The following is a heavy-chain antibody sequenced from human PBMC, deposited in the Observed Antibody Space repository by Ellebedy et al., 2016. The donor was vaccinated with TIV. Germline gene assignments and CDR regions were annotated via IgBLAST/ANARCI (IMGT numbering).Heavy chain of an antibody. CDR2: ISGSGAAT. CDR1: GFTFSNYA. CDR3: AKDRTPGDGYWVFDD. Sequence: GESLKISCAASGFTFSNYAMNWVRQAPGMGLEWVSTISGSGAATYYADSVKGRFTISRDNSKSTVDLQMNSLRVEDTAVYFCAKDRTPGDGYWVFDDWGQGTLVTVSS. D-gene: IGHD5-18*01. J-gene: IGHJ4*02. V-gene: IGHV3-23*01.